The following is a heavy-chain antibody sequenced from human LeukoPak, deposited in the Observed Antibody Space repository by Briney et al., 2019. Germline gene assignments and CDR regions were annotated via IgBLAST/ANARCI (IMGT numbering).Heavy chain of an antibody. CDR3: YSLGY. CDR2: ISGGGGST. V-gene: IGHV3-23*01. Sequence: GGSLRLSCAASAFTFSTYAMSWVRQAPGKGLEWVSGISGGGGSTYYADSVKGRFTISRDSPKNMLHLQMNSLRAEDTAVYYCYSLGYWGQGTLVTVSS. J-gene: IGHJ4*02. CDR1: AFTFSTYA. D-gene: IGHD2-15*01.